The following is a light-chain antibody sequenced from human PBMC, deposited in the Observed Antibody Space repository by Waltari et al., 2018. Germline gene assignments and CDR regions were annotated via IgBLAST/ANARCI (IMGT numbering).Light chain of an antibody. J-gene: IGLJ3*02. CDR2: EGS. CDR3: CSYAGTTTWV. V-gene: IGLV2-23*01. Sequence: QSALTQPASASASPGQSIPISCTGTNIDVGSYNLVPWYQQYPGKAPKLIIYEGSKRPSGVSNRFYGSKSGNTASLTISGLQAEDEADYYCCSYAGTTTWVFGGGTKLTVL. CDR1: NIDVGSYNL.